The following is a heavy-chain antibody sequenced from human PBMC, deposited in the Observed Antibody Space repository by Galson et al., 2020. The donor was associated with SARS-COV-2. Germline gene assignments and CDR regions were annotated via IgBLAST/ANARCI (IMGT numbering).Heavy chain of an antibody. Sequence: SQTLSLTCTVSGYSVSTTNYWGWVRQPPGRGLEWIGSVYPSGTTYYNPSLKSRVTISVDTSKNQFSLRLDSVTAADTALYYCARQGVNMIVLVTVPGWYFDLWGRGCLV. CDR2: VYPSGTT. J-gene: IGHJ2*01. CDR3: ARQGVNMIVLVTVPGWYFDL. D-gene: IGHD3-22*01. V-gene: IGHV4-38-2*02. CDR1: GYSVSTTNY.